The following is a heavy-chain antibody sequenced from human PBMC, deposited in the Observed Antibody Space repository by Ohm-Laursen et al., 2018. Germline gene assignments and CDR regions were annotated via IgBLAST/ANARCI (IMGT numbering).Heavy chain of an antibody. CDR1: GFTFDDYG. CDR2: ISGSSGSI. CDR3: AKDSSGGYYGMHV. Sequence: SLRLSCSASGFTFDDYGMHWVRQAPGKGLEWVSGISGSSGSIGYADSVKGRFTISRDNAKNSLYLQMNSLRAEDTALYYCAKDSSGGYYGMHVWGQGTTVTV. D-gene: IGHD3-10*01. V-gene: IGHV3-9*01. J-gene: IGHJ6*02.